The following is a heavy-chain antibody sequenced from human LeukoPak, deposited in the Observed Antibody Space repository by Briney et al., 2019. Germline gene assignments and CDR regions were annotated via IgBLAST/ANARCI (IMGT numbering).Heavy chain of an antibody. CDR1: GGSISSGGYY. Sequence: PSETLSLTCTVSGGSISSGGYYWSWIRQHPGKGLEWIGYIYYSGSTYYNPSLKSRVTISVDTSKNQFSLKLSSVTAADTAVYYCAGGKVDRRSRGTGRVLFDYWGQGTLVTVSS. J-gene: IGHJ4*02. CDR2: IYYSGST. D-gene: IGHD1-1*01. V-gene: IGHV4-31*03. CDR3: AGGKVDRRSRGTGRVLFDY.